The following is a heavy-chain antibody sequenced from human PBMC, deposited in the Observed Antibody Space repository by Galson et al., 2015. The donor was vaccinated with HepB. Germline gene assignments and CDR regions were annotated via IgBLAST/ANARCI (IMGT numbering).Heavy chain of an antibody. CDR3: AREYCSSTSCPPQYGMDV. CDR2: ISYDGSNK. Sequence: SLRLSCAASGFTFSSYAMHWVRQAPGKGLEWVAVISYDGSNKYYADSVKGRFTISRDNSKNTLYLQMNSLRAEDTAVYYCAREYCSSTSCPPQYGMDVWGQGTTVTVSS. D-gene: IGHD2-2*01. J-gene: IGHJ6*02. V-gene: IGHV3-30-3*01. CDR1: GFTFSSYA.